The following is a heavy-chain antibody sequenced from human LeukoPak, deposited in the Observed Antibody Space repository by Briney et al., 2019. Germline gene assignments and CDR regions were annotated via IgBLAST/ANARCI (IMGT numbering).Heavy chain of an antibody. Sequence: GASVKLSCKVSGYTFTSYYMHWVRQAPGQGHEWMGIINTSGSSTSYEQKFQGRVTITRDRSTSTVYMELSSLRSEDTAVYCCASSMGHLSRSWGSARDAFDIWGQGTMVTVSS. CDR3: ASSMGHLSRSWGSARDAFDI. CDR1: GYTFTSYY. D-gene: IGHD3-16*01. V-gene: IGHV1-46*01. CDR2: INTSGSST. J-gene: IGHJ3*02.